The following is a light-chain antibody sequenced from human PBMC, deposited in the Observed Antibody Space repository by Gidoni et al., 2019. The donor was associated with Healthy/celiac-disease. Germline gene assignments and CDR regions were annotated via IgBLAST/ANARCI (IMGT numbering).Light chain of an antibody. V-gene: IGLV2-14*03. J-gene: IGLJ2*01. CDR2: DVS. CDR3: SSYTSSSTLAVV. CDR1: SSDVGGYNY. Sequence: QSALTQPASVFGSPGQSITISCTGTSSDVGGYNYVSWYQQHPGKAPKLMIYDVSNRPSGGSNRFSGSKSGNTASLTISGLQAEDEADYYCSSYTSSSTLAVVFGGGTKLTVL.